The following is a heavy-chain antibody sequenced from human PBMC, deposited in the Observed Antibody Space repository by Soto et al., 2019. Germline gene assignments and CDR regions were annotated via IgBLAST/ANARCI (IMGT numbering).Heavy chain of an antibody. CDR2: IIPIFGTA. J-gene: IGHJ6*02. D-gene: IGHD6-19*01. V-gene: IGHV1-69*13. Sequence: GASVKVSCKASGGTFSSYAISWVRQAPGQGLEWMGGIIPIFGTANYAQKFQGRVTITADESTSTAYMELSSLRSKDTAVYYCARHRTVAGLYYYGMDVWGQGTTVTVSS. CDR1: GGTFSSYA. CDR3: ARHRTVAGLYYYGMDV.